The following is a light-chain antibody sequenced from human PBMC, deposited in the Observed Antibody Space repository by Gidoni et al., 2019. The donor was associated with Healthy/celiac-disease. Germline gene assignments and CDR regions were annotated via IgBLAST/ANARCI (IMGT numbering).Light chain of an antibody. Sequence: IQMTQYPSSLSASVGDRVTITCRASQSISSYLNWYQQKPGKAPKLLIYAASSLQSGVPSRFSGSGSGTDFTLTISSLQPEDFATYYCQQRYSTLITFGQGTRLEIK. J-gene: IGKJ5*01. CDR1: QSISSY. CDR3: QQRYSTLIT. CDR2: AAS. V-gene: IGKV1-39*01.